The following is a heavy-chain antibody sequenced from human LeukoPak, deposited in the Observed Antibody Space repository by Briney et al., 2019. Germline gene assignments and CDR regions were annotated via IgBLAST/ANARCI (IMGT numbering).Heavy chain of an antibody. CDR2: IHYTGST. Sequence: SETLSLTCTVSGGSISSYYWSWIRQFPGKGLECIGYIHYTGSTNYNPSLKSRVTISVETSKNRFSLKLKSVTAADTAVYYCARGGYYGSGNDFRFDPWGQGTLVTVSS. J-gene: IGHJ5*02. CDR1: GGSISSYY. CDR3: ARGGYYGSGNDFRFDP. V-gene: IGHV4-59*01. D-gene: IGHD3-10*01.